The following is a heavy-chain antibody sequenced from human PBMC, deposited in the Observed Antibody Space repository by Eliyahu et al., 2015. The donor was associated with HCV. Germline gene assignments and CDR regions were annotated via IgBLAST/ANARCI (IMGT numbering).Heavy chain of an antibody. V-gene: IGHV4-59*01. Sequence: QVQLQXSGPGLVKPSEPLSLTCXVXXGSISSYYWSWIRQPPGKGLEWIGYIYYSGSTNYNPSLKSRVTISVDTSKNQFSLKLSSVTAADTAVYYCARGGVLGGYNDWGQGTLVTVSS. D-gene: IGHD5-24*01. CDR1: XGSISSYY. CDR3: ARGGVLGGYND. J-gene: IGHJ4*02. CDR2: IYYSGST.